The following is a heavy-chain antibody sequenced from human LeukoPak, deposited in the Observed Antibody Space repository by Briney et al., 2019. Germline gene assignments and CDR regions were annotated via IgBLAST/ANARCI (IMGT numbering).Heavy chain of an antibody. CDR1: GGTFSSYA. D-gene: IGHD3-22*01. J-gene: IGHJ4*02. CDR2: IIPIFGTA. CDR3: ARAEWYYDTSGYYYD. V-gene: IGHV1-69*06. Sequence: SVKVSCKASGGTFSSYAISWVRQAPGQGLEWMGGIIPIFGTANYAQKFQGRVTITADKSTSTAYMELSSLRSEDTAVYYCARAEWYYDTSGYYYDWGQGTLVTVSS.